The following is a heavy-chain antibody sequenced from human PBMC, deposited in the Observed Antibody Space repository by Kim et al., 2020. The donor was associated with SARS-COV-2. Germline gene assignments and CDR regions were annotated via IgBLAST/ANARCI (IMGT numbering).Heavy chain of an antibody. CDR2: IYYRGST. V-gene: IGHV4-59*08. D-gene: IGHD3-3*01. Sequence: SETLSLTCTVSGGSISSYYWSWIRQPPGKGLEWIGYIYYRGSTNYNPSLKSRVTISVDTSKNQFSLKLSSVTAADTAVYYCARHGRTGITIFGVVITYYYMDVWGQGTTVTVSS. CDR1: GGSISSYY. CDR3: ARHGRTGITIFGVVITYYYMDV. J-gene: IGHJ6*03.